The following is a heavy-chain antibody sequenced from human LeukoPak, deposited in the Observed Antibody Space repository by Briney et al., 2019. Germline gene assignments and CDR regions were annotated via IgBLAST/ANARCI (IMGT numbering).Heavy chain of an antibody. Sequence: GESLKISCKGSGYRFTNYWIGWVRQMPGKGLEWMGISYPGAASDTRYSPSFQGQVTFSADKSISTAYLQWSSLKASDTAMYYCARERGGSGYDSGLDFDYWGQGTLVTASS. V-gene: IGHV5-51*01. CDR3: ARERGGSGYDSGLDFDY. CDR1: GYRFTNYW. D-gene: IGHD5-12*01. CDR2: SYPGAASDT. J-gene: IGHJ4*02.